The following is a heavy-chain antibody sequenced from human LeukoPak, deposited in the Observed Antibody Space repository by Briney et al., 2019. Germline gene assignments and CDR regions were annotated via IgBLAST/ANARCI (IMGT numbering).Heavy chain of an antibody. CDR1: GFTFSSYW. V-gene: IGHV3-74*01. CDR3: ATRGYSYGYPDY. CDR2: IKSDDSST. J-gene: IGHJ4*02. Sequence: PGGSLRLSCAASGFTFSSYWMHWVRQAPGKGLVWVSRIKSDDSSTDYADSVKGRFTISRDNSKNTLYLQMNSLRVEDTAVYYCATRGYSYGYPDYWGQGILVIVSS. D-gene: IGHD5-18*01.